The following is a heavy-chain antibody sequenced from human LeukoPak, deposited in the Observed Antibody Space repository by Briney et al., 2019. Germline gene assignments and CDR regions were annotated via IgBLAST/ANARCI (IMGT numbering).Heavy chain of an antibody. CDR1: GFTFDDYA. CDR3: ATDAVGPRFQH. J-gene: IGHJ1*01. D-gene: IGHD6-19*01. V-gene: IGHV3-9*01. CDR2: ISWNSGSI. Sequence: QAGGSLRLSCAASGFTFDDYAMHWVRQAPGKGLEWVSGISWNSGSIGYADSVKGRFTISRDNAKNSLYLQMNSLRAEDTAVYYCATDAVGPRFQHWGQGTLVTVSS.